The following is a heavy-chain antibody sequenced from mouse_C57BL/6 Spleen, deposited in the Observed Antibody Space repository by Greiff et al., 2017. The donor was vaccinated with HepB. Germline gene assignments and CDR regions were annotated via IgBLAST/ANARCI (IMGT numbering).Heavy chain of an antibody. CDR1: GYTFTSYW. V-gene: IGHV1-50*01. D-gene: IGHD2-2*01. CDR3: ARGGDGYGNWYFDV. Sequence: VQLQPGAELVKPGASVKLSCKASGYTFTSYWMQWVKQRPGQGLEWIGEIDPSDSYTNYNQKFKGKATLTVDTSSSTAYMQLSSLTSEDSAVYYCARGGDGYGNWYFDVWGTGTTVTVSS. CDR2: IDPSDSYT. J-gene: IGHJ1*03.